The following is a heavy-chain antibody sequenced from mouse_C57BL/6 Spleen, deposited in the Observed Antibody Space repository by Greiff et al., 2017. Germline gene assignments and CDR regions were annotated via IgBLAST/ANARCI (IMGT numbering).Heavy chain of an antibody. CDR2: IDPENGDT. J-gene: IGHJ2*01. Sequence: EVQLQQSGAELVRPGASVKLSCTASGFNIKDDYMHWVKQRPEQGLEWIGWIDPENGDTEYASKFQGKATITADTSSNTAYLQLSSLTSEDTAVYYCTTGGITTVADYWGQGTTLTVSS. V-gene: IGHV14-4*01. CDR1: GFNIKDDY. D-gene: IGHD1-1*01. CDR3: TTGGITTVADY.